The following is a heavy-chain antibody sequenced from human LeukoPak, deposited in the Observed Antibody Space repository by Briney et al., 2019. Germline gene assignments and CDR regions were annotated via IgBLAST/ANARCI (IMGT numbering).Heavy chain of an antibody. J-gene: IGHJ4*02. D-gene: IGHD3-22*01. CDR2: IYPGDSDT. Sequence: GESLKISCKGSGYSFTSYWIGWVRQMPGKGLEWMGIIYPGDSDTRYSPSFQGQVTISADKSISTAYLEWSSLRASDTAIYYCATYRSGYYFDYWGQGTLVTVSS. CDR1: GYSFTSYW. CDR3: ATYRSGYYFDY. V-gene: IGHV5-51*01.